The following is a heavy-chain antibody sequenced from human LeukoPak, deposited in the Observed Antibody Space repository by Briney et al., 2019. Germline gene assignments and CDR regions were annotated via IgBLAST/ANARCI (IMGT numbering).Heavy chain of an antibody. Sequence: PSETLSLTCAVYGGSFSDYYWSWIRQSPGKGLEWIGEINHSGSTNYSPSLKSRVTISVDTSKNQFSLKLSSVTAADTAVYYCAKGALISSWFLGYYFDYWGQGTLVTVSS. J-gene: IGHJ4*02. CDR2: INHSGST. V-gene: IGHV4-34*01. CDR3: AKGALISSWFLGYYFDY. D-gene: IGHD6-13*01. CDR1: GGSFSDYY.